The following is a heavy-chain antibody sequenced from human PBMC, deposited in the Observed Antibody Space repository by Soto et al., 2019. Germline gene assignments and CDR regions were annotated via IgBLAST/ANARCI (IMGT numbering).Heavy chain of an antibody. CDR2: ISGSGGST. J-gene: IGHJ4*02. D-gene: IGHD3-9*01. CDR3: AKVRFDWLIPDY. V-gene: IGHV3-23*01. CDR1: GFNFSSYA. Sequence: LRLSCAASGFNFSSYAMSWVRQAAGKGLEWVSAISGSGGSTYYADSVKGRFTISRDNSKNTLYLQMNSLRAEDTAVYYCAKVRFDWLIPDYWGQGTLVTVSS.